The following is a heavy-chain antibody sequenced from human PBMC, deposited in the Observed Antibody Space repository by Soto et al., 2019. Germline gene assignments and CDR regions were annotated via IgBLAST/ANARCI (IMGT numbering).Heavy chain of an antibody. CDR2: INPDSGGI. CDR3: ARDGAYSGGWPGAYGMDV. Sequence: GASVKVSCKASGYTFTSYYMNWVRQAPGQGLEWMGWINPDSGGIKYAQNFQGWVTMTRDTSSSIAYMELSRLKSDDTAVYFCARDGAYSGGWPGAYGMDVWGQGTTVTVSS. V-gene: IGHV1-2*04. D-gene: IGHD6-19*01. CDR1: GYTFTSYY. J-gene: IGHJ6*02.